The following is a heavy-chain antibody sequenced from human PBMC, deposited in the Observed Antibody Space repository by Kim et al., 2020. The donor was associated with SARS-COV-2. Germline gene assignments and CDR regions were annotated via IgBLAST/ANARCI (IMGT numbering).Heavy chain of an antibody. V-gene: IGHV4-34*01. J-gene: IGHJ4*02. CDR3: ASGRSTAL. CDR2: SGST. D-gene: IGHD5-18*01. Sequence: SGSTNDHPSLKSRVTISVDTSKNQFSLKLSSVTAADTAVYYCASGRSTALWGQGTLVTVSS.